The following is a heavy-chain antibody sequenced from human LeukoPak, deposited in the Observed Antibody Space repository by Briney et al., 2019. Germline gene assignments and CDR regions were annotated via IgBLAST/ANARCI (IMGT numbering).Heavy chain of an antibody. CDR2: ISGGST. Sequence: GGSLRLSCAASGFTFSSYGMSWVRQAPGKGLEWVSAISGGSTYYADSVKGRFTISRDNSKNTLYLQMNSLRAEDTAVYYCAKDKGYSGYENSDYWGQGTLVTVSS. V-gene: IGHV3-23*01. J-gene: IGHJ4*02. D-gene: IGHD5-12*01. CDR1: GFTFSSYG. CDR3: AKDKGYSGYENSDY.